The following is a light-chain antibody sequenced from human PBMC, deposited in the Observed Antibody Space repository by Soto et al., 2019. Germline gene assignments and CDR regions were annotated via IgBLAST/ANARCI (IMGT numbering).Light chain of an antibody. CDR3: QHRANLWT. CDR2: DAS. V-gene: IGKV3-11*01. Sequence: EIVLTQSPATLSLSPGERATLSCWASQSVGSYLAWYQQKPGQAPRLLIYDASNKATGIPARFSGSGSGTDFTLTISSLEPEDFAVYYCQHRANLWTFGQGTKVDI. J-gene: IGKJ1*01. CDR1: QSVGSY.